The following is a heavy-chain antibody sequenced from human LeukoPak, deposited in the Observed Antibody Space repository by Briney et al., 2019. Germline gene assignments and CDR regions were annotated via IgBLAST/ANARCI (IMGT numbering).Heavy chain of an antibody. J-gene: IGHJ4*02. Sequence: GGSLRLSCAASGFTFGSYSMNWVRQAPGKGLEWVSYISSSSSTIYYADSVKGRFTISRDNAKNSLYLQMNSLRAEDTAVYYCARDLHPQWWELPDYWGQGTLVTVSS. CDR3: ARDLHPQWWELPDY. CDR2: ISSSSSTI. V-gene: IGHV3-48*01. D-gene: IGHD1-26*01. CDR1: GFTFGSYS.